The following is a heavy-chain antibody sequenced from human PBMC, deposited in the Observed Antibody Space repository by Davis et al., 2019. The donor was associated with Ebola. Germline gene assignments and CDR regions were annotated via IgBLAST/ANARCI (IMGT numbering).Heavy chain of an antibody. D-gene: IGHD2-2*02. CDR3: ARALLDCSSSTCYTYYYGMDV. CDR2: IWYDGSNK. J-gene: IGHJ6*02. CDR1: GFTFSSYG. V-gene: IGHV3-33*01. Sequence: GESLKISCAASGFTFSSYGMHWVRQAPGKGLEWVAVIWYDGSNKYYADSVKGRFTISRDNSKNTLYLQMNSLRADDTAVYYCARALLDCSSSTCYTYYYGMDVWGQGTTVTVSS.